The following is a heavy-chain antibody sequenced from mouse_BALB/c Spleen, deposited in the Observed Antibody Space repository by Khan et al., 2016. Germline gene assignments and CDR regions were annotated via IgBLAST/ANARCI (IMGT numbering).Heavy chain of an antibody. CDR1: GFSLTSYG. J-gene: IGHJ1*01. CDR2: IWRGGST. CDR3: AKNGSYEGWYFDV. Sequence: QVQLKESGPSLVQPSQSLSITCTVSGFSLTSYGVHWVRQSPGKGLEWLGVIWRGGSTDYNAAFMSRLSITKDNSKSQVFFKMNSLQADDTAIYYCAKNGSYEGWYFDVWGAGTTVTVSS. V-gene: IGHV2-5-1*01. D-gene: IGHD1-1*02.